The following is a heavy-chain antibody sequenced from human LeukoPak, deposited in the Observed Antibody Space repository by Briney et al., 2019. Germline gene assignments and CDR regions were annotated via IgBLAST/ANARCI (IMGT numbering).Heavy chain of an antibody. J-gene: IGHJ3*02. Sequence: SETLSLTCTVSGGSISSYYWSWIRQPPGKGLEWIGYIYYSGSTNYNPSLKSRVTISVDTSKNQFSLKLSSVTAADTAVYYCAREGYVGMATSDAFDIWGQGTMVTVSS. V-gene: IGHV4-59*01. D-gene: IGHD5-24*01. CDR3: AREGYVGMATSDAFDI. CDR2: IYYSGST. CDR1: GGSISSYY.